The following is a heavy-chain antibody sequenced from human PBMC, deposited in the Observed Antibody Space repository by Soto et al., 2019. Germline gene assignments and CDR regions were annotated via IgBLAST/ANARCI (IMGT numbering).Heavy chain of an antibody. CDR2: IYYSGST. CDR1: CYSISNSNW. Sequence: TSETLRLTWAVSCYSISNSNWWVRIRQPPGKGLEWIGYIYYSGSTNYNPSLKSRVTISVDTSKNQFSLKLSSVTAADTAVYYCARHQDSWGQEPWSPSPQ. J-gene: IGHJ5*01. V-gene: IGHV4-28*01. CDR3: ARHQDS.